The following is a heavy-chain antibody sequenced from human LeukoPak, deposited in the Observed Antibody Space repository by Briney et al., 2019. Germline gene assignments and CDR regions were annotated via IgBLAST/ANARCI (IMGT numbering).Heavy chain of an antibody. J-gene: IGHJ4*02. CDR3: SRDDCSGGSCYRT. Sequence: SLVKVSYKPSRYTFTVYLILWVRQAAGQGRGGMGWFNPKSGGTKYAEKFQGRVTMTRGTSISTAYMEVGRLTSDDTAVDYCSRDDCSGGSCYRTWGQGTLVTVSS. V-gene: IGHV1-2*02. D-gene: IGHD2-15*01. CDR2: FNPKSGGT. CDR1: RYTFTVYL.